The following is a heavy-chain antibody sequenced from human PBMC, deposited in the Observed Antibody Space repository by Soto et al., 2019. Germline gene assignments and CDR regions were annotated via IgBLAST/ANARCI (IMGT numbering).Heavy chain of an antibody. Sequence: SEALSLTCTVSGGSIISYYWSWILQPAGKGLEWIGRIYTSGSTNYNPSLKSRVTMSVDTSKNQFSLKLSSVTAADTAVYYCARTQGLTSYNWFDPWGQGTLVTVSS. CDR2: IYTSGST. V-gene: IGHV4-4*07. CDR1: GGSIISYY. J-gene: IGHJ5*02. CDR3: ARTQGLTSYNWFDP. D-gene: IGHD3-22*01.